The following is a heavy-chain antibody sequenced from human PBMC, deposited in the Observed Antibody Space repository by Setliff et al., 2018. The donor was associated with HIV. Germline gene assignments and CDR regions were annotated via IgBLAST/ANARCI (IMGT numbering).Heavy chain of an antibody. Sequence: KTSETLSLTCTVSGGSISSYYWSWIRQPPGKGLEWIGYIHTSGNANYNPSLNSRVTISVDTSKNHFSLKLSSVTAADTAVYYCARSLLPSITVAGTIGYWGQGSLVTVSS. CDR3: ARSLLPSITVAGTIGY. CDR1: GGSISSYY. V-gene: IGHV4-4*08. D-gene: IGHD6-19*01. CDR2: IHTSGNA. J-gene: IGHJ4*02.